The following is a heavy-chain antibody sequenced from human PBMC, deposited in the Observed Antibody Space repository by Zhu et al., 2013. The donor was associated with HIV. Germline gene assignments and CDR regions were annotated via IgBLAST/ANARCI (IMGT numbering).Heavy chain of an antibody. CDR3: ARLGPPDEAQGPDIVVVPAAHLPYNWFDP. CDR1: GGTFSSYA. CDR2: IIPIFGTA. Sequence: QVQLVQSGAEVKKPGSSVKVSCKASGGTFSSYAISWVRQAPGQGLEWMGGIIPIFGTANYAQKFQGRVTITADKSTSTAYMELSSLRSEDTAVYYCARLGPPDEAQGPDIVVVPAAHLPYNWFDPWAREPWSPSP. D-gene: IGHD2-2*01. V-gene: IGHV1-69*06. J-gene: IGHJ5*02.